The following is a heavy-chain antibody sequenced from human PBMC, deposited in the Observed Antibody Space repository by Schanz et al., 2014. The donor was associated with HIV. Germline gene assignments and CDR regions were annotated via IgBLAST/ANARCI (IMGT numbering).Heavy chain of an antibody. CDR1: GVTFDSYA. CDR2: IVPALRTA. Sequence: QVQLVQSGAEVQKPGSSVKVSCKASGVTFDSYAISWVRQAPGQGLEWMGGIVPALRTANYVQKLQGRTTMSADESTNTVYLELSSLRLEDTAVYYCARDRYYDHWGQGTLVTVSS. V-gene: IGHV1-69*01. D-gene: IGHD3-10*01. CDR3: ARDRYYDH. J-gene: IGHJ4*02.